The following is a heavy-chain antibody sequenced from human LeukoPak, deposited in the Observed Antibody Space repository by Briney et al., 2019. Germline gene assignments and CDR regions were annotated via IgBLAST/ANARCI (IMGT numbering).Heavy chain of an antibody. CDR2: INKDESAR. CDR1: GFSFRDYW. J-gene: IGHJ4*02. V-gene: IGHV3-7*01. Sequence: GGSLRLSCAGSGFSFRDYWMNWVRQAPGKGLEWVASINKDESARYYVDSVKGRFTISRDNAKNSLYLQMNSLRVEDTAVYFCARGGYYTFDSWGQGTLVTVSS. CDR3: ARGGYYTFDS. D-gene: IGHD3-3*01.